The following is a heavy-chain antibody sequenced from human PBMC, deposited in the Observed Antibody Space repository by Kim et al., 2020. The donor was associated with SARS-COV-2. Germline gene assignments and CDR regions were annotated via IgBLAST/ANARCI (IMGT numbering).Heavy chain of an antibody. J-gene: IGHJ6*03. V-gene: IGHV3-9*01. CDR2: ISWNSGSI. D-gene: IGHD1-26*01. Sequence: GGSLRLSCAASGFTFDDYVMHWVRQAPGKGLEWVSGISWNSGSIGYADSVKGRFTISRDNAKNSLYLQMNSLRAEDTALYYCAKDKGSGSYYYYIDVWGKGNTVTVSS. CDR3: AKDKGSGSYYYYIDV. CDR1: GFTFDDYV.